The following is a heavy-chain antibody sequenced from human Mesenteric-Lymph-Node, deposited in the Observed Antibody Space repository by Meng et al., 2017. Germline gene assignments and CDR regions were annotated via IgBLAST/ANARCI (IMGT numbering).Heavy chain of an antibody. Sequence: SVKVSCKASGGTFSSYTISWVRQAPGQGLEWMGRIIPILGIANYAQKFQGRVTITADKSTSTAYMELSSLRSEDTAVYYCASRSLTVVTPSLGYYGMDVWGQGTTVTVSS. CDR3: ASRSLTVVTPSLGYYGMDV. CDR2: IIPILGIA. J-gene: IGHJ6*02. D-gene: IGHD4-23*01. V-gene: IGHV1-69*02. CDR1: GGTFSSYT.